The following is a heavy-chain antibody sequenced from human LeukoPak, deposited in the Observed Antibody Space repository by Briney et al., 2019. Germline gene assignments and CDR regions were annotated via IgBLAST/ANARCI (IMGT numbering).Heavy chain of an antibody. J-gene: IGHJ6*02. CDR2: MYYTGST. CDR1: GGSISSDY. Sequence: SETLSLTCSVSGGSISSDYWAWIRQPTGKGLDWIGYMYYTGSTNYNPSLKSRVTISLATSKKQFSLKLSSVTAADTAVYYCVRVSVVYGMDVWGRGTTVTVSS. V-gene: IGHV4-59*01. CDR3: VRVSVVYGMDV.